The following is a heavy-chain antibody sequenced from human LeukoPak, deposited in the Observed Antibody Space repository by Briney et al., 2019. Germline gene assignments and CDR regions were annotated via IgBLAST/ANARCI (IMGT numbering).Heavy chain of an antibody. CDR1: GGSISSSSYY. J-gene: IGHJ4*02. CDR3: ARDRAIAALDLSKGD. CDR2: IYYSGST. V-gene: IGHV4-39*07. D-gene: IGHD6-6*01. Sequence: SETLSLTCTVSGGSISSSSYYWGWIRQPPGKGLEWIGSIYYSGSTYYNPSLKSRVTISVDTSKNQFSLKLSSVTAADTAVYYCARDRAIAALDLSKGDWGQGTLVTVSS.